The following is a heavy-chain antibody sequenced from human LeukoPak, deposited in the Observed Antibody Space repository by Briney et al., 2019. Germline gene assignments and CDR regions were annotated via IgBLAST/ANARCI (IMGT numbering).Heavy chain of an antibody. CDR1: GFTFSDHY. J-gene: IGHJ4*02. Sequence: GSLRPSCAASGFTFSDHYMSWIRQAPGKGLEWVSYISSSSSYTNYADSVKGRFTISRDNAKNSLYLQMNSLRAEDTAVYYCARGGRWFGESSLDYWAREPWSPSPQ. D-gene: IGHD3-10*01. CDR2: ISSSSSYT. V-gene: IGHV3-11*06. CDR3: ARGGRWFGESSLDY.